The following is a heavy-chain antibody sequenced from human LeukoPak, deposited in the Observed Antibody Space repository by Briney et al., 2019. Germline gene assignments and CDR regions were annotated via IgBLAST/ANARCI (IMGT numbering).Heavy chain of an antibody. V-gene: IGHV1-69*06. CDR1: GGTFSRYA. D-gene: IGHD5-18*01. CDR3: ARGDTAMDPFDY. CDR2: IIPIFGTA. J-gene: IGHJ4*02. Sequence: KVSCKASGGTFSRYAISWVRQAPGQGLEWMGGIIPIFGTANYAQKFQGRVTITADKSTSTAYMELSSLRSEDTAVYYCARGDTAMDPFDYWGQGTLVTVSS.